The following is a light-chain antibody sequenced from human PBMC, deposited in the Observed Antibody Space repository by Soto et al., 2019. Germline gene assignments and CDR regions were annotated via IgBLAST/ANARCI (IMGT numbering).Light chain of an antibody. J-gene: IGLJ1*01. CDR2: GNT. V-gene: IGLV1-40*01. CDR3: QSYDNSQGTSGV. CDR1: SSNIGAGYD. Sequence: QPVLTQPPSVSGAPGQRVFISCTGSSSNIGAGYDVHWYQQLPGRAPKLLIYGNTNRPSGVPDRFSGAKSGTSASLAITGLQAEDEADYYCQSYDNSQGTSGVFGTGTKLTVL.